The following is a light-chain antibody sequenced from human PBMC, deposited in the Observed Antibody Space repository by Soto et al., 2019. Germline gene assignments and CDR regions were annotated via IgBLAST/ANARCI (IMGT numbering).Light chain of an antibody. V-gene: IGLV2-14*01. J-gene: IGLJ2*01. CDR3: AAWDDSLNGL. CDR2: EVS. Sequence: QSALTQPASVSGSHGQSITISCTGTSSDVGGYNYVSWYQQHPGKAPKLMIYEVSNRPSGVSNRFSGSKSGTSASLAISGLQSEDEADYYCAAWDDSLNGLFGGGTQLTVL. CDR1: SSDVGGYNY.